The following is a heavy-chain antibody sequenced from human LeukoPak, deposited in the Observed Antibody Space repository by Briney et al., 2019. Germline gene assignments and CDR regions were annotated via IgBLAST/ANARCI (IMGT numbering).Heavy chain of an antibody. CDR2: IIPIFGIA. CDR3: ARDLDRQLPLYYYYYGMDV. CDR1: GGTFSSYA. V-gene: IGHV1-69*04. Sequence: SVKVSCKASGGTFSSYAISWVRQAPGQGLEWMGRIIPIFGIANYAQKFQGRVTITADKSTSTAYMGLSSLRSEDTAVYYCARDLDRQLPLYYYYYGMDVWGQGTTVTVSS. J-gene: IGHJ6*02. D-gene: IGHD6-13*01.